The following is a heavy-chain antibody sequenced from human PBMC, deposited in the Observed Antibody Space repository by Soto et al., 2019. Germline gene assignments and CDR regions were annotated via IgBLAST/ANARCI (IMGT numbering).Heavy chain of an antibody. J-gene: IGHJ6*02. V-gene: IGHV3-30*03. CDR2: ISYDGSNK. Sequence: GGSLRLSCAASGFTFSSYGMHWVRQAPGKGLEWVAVISYDGSNKYYADSVKGRFTISRDNSKDTLYLQMNSLRAEDTAVYYCARDLYDKYYYYGMDVWGQGTTVTVSS. D-gene: IGHD3-22*01. CDR1: GFTFSSYG. CDR3: ARDLYDKYYYYGMDV.